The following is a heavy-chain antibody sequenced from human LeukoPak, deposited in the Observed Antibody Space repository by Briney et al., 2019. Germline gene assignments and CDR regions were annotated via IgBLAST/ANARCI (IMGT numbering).Heavy chain of an antibody. V-gene: IGHV4-59*01. D-gene: IGHD3-9*01. Sequence: SETLSLTCTVSGGYISSYYWSWIRQPPGKGLEWIGYIYYSGSTNYNPSLKSRVTISVDTSKNQFSLKLSSVTAADTAVYYCARDLRFDGRAFDIWGQGTMVTVSS. J-gene: IGHJ3*02. CDR1: GGYISSYY. CDR3: ARDLRFDGRAFDI. CDR2: IYYSGST.